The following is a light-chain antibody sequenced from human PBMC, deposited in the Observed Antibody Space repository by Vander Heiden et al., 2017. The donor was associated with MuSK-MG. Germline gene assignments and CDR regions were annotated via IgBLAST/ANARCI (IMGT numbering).Light chain of an antibody. J-gene: IGKJ3*01. Sequence: DIQMTQSPSSLSASVGDRVTITCRASQSISSYLNWYQQKPGKAPKLLIYAASSLQSGVPSRFSGSGSGTDFTLTISSLQPEDFATYYCKQSYSTRFTFGPGTKVDIK. CDR3: KQSYSTRFT. CDR1: QSISSY. V-gene: IGKV1-39*01. CDR2: AAS.